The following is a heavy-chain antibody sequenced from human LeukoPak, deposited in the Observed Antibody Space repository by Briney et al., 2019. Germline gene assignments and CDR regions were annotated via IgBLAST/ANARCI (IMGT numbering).Heavy chain of an antibody. Sequence: ASVKVSCKVSGYTLSELSIHWVRQAPGKGLEWMGGFDSEDGKTMYAQKFQGRVTVTEDRSTDTAYMELSSLKSEDTAVYYCATDFTEADGFDTWGQGTMVTVSS. J-gene: IGHJ3*02. CDR3: ATDFTEADGFDT. CDR1: GYTLSELS. V-gene: IGHV1-24*01. CDR2: FDSEDGKT.